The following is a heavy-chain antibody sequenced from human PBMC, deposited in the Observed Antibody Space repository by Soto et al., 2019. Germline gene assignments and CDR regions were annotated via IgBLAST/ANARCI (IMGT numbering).Heavy chain of an antibody. J-gene: IGHJ4*02. CDR2: INHSGST. D-gene: IGHD1-26*01. CDR3: EPGGSLGHN. CDR1: GGSFSGYY. Sequence: PSETLSLTCAVYGGSFSGYYWSWIRQPPGKGLEWIGEINHSGSTNYNPSLKSRVTISVDTSKNQFSLKLSSVTAADTAVYYCEPGGSLGHNWGQGTLVTVSS. V-gene: IGHV4-34*01.